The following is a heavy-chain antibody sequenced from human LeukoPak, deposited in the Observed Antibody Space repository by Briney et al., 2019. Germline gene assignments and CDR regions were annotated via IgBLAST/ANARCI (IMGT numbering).Heavy chain of an antibody. J-gene: IGHJ4*02. CDR2: INPSGGAT. CDR3: ARGGGFSSAWPLDY. Sequence: ASVKVSYRASGYTFTNYYVHWVRQAPGQGLGWLGIINPSGGATDYAQKFQGRITMTRDTSTRTVYMELNTLRSEDAAVYYCARGGGFSSAWPLDYWGQGTLVTVSS. CDR1: GYTFTNYY. V-gene: IGHV1-46*01. D-gene: IGHD6-6*01.